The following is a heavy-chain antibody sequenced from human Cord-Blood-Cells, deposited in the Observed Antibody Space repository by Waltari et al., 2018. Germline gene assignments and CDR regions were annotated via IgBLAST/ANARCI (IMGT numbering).Heavy chain of an antibody. V-gene: IGHV4-38-2*02. J-gene: IGHJ3*02. CDR2: IYHSGRT. Sequence: QVQLQESGPGLVKPSETLSLTCTVSGYSISSGYYWGWIRQPPGKGLEWIGSIYHSGRTYYNRSLKSRVTISVDTSKNQFSLKLSSVTAADTAVYYCARAPRESSSSGLAFDIWGQGTMVTVSS. CDR1: GYSISSGYY. CDR3: ARAPRESSSSGLAFDI. D-gene: IGHD6-6*01.